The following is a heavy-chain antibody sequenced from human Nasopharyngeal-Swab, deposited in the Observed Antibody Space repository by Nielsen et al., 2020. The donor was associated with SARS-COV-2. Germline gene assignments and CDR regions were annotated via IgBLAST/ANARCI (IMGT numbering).Heavy chain of an antibody. CDR1: GGTFSSYA. V-gene: IGHV1-69*06. Sequence: SVKVSCKASGGTFSSYAISWVRQAPGQGLEWMGGIIPIFGTANYAQKFQGRVTITAAKSTSTAYMELSSLRSEDTAVYYCARTARPRYCSDGSCSFDYWGQGTLVTVSS. D-gene: IGHD2-15*01. CDR2: IIPIFGTA. CDR3: ARTARPRYCSDGSCSFDY. J-gene: IGHJ4*02.